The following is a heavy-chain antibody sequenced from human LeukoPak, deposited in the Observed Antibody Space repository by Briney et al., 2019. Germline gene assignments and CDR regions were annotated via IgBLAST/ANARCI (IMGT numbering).Heavy chain of an antibody. J-gene: IGHJ4*02. CDR2: ISYDGSNK. V-gene: IGHV3-30*18. D-gene: IGHD5-18*01. CDR3: AKGDTAMTFDY. Sequence: GGSLRLSCAPSGFTFSSYEMNWVRQAPGKGLEWVAVISYDGSNKYYADSVKGRFTISRDNSKNTLYLQMNSLRAEDTAVYYCAKGDTAMTFDYWGQGTLVTVSS. CDR1: GFTFSSYE.